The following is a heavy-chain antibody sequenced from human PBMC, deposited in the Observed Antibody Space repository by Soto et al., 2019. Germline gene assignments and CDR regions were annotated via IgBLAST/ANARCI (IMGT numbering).Heavy chain of an antibody. CDR2: INPNSGGT. Sequence: ASVKVSFKASGYTFTGYYMHWLRQAPGQGLEWMGWINPNSGGTNYAQKFQGRVTMTRDTSISTAYMELSRLRSDDTAVYYCAREQLWLTGMDVWGQGTTVTVSS. J-gene: IGHJ6*02. CDR1: GYTFTGYY. CDR3: AREQLWLTGMDV. V-gene: IGHV1-2*02. D-gene: IGHD5-18*01.